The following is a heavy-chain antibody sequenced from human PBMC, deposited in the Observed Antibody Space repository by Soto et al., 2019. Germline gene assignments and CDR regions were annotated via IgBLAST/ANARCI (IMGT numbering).Heavy chain of an antibody. V-gene: IGHV3-30*18. D-gene: IGHD3-22*01. CDR3: AKDTYYHDSSGYYVFDY. CDR1: DFTFSSYG. Sequence: QVQLVESGGGVVQPGRSLTLSCAASDFTFSSYGIHWVRQAPGKGLEWVAVISYDGSNKQYGDSVKGRFTMSRDNSKNTVHLQMNSLRVEYTAVYYCAKDTYYHDSSGYYVFDYWGPGTLVTVSS. CDR2: ISYDGSNK. J-gene: IGHJ4*02.